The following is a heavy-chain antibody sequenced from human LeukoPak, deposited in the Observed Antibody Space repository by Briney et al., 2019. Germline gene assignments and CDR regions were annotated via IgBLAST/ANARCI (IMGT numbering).Heavy chain of an antibody. V-gene: IGHV4-34*01. Sequence: SETLSLTCTVSGGSFTVYYWTWIRQSPGKGLEWLGEINHSGSTKYNPSLTSRASISVNTSKNQFSLRLTSVTAADTAVYYCARQRVAADGVGILDYWGLGALVTVSS. J-gene: IGHJ4*02. D-gene: IGHD1-26*01. CDR2: INHSGST. CDR1: GGSFTVYY. CDR3: ARQRVAADGVGILDY.